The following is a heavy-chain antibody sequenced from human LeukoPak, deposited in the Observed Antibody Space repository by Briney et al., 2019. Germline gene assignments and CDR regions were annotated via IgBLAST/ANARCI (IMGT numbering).Heavy chain of an antibody. J-gene: IGHJ4*02. V-gene: IGHV1-18*01. D-gene: IGHD3-3*01. CDR2: ISPYNGNT. CDR1: GYTFTSYG. CDR3: ARARPTIFGVVSLDY. Sequence: ASVKVSCKASGYTFTSYGISWVRQAPGQGLEWMGWISPYNGNTNYAQNVQGRVTMTTDTSTSTSYMELRSLRSDDTAVYYCARARPTIFGVVSLDYWGQGTLVTVSS.